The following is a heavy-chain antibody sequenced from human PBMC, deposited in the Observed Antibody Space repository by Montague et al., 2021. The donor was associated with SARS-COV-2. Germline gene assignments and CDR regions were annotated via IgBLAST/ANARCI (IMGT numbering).Heavy chain of an antibody. CDR2: IYTTGST. Sequence: TLSLTCTVSGGSINSGDYYWSWIRQPAGRTLEWIGRIYTTGSTSYNPSLKSRVTISVDTSKNQFSLKLSSVTAADTAVYYCATDAWATGTGFFDNWGPGTLATVSS. J-gene: IGHJ4*02. CDR1: GGSINSGDYY. V-gene: IGHV4-61*02. D-gene: IGHD1-1*01. CDR3: ATDAWATGTGFFDN.